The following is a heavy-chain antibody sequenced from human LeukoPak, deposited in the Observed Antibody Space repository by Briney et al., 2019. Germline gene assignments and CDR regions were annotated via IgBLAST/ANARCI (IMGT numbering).Heavy chain of an antibody. CDR1: GESFSDYY. D-gene: IGHD3-3*01. CDR2: INHSGST. V-gene: IGHV4-34*01. J-gene: IGHJ6*03. Sequence: PSETLSLTCAVYGESFSDYYWSWIRQPPGKGLEWIGEINHSGSTNYNPSLKGRLTISVDTSKNQFFLKLSSVTAADTAVFYCARGRGSGYDFWSGSACYMDVWGKGTTVTVSS. CDR3: ARGRGSGYDFWSGSACYMDV.